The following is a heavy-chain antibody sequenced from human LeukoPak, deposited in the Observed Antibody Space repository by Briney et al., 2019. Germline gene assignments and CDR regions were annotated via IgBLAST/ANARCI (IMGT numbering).Heavy chain of an antibody. CDR1: GFTFSTYL. Sequence: GGSLRLSCAASGFTFSTYLMHWVRQAPGKGLVWVSRVDTDGGTTTYADSVKGRFAISRDNAKNTLYLQMNSLTAEDTAVYYCTAIAAGGRRKFDYWGQGTLVTVSS. CDR2: VDTDGGTT. J-gene: IGHJ4*02. CDR3: TAIAAGGRRKFDY. D-gene: IGHD6-13*01. V-gene: IGHV3-74*01.